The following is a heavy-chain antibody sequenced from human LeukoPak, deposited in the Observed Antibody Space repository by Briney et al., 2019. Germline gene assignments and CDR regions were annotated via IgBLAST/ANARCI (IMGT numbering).Heavy chain of an antibody. Sequence: GGSLRLSCAVSGFTFSSYEMNWVRLAPGKGLEWVSYISSSGSTIYYADSVKGRFTISRDNAKKSLYLQMNSLRAEDTAVYYCARARLTDYVWGRRTFDIWGQGTMVTISS. D-gene: IGHD3-16*01. CDR2: ISSSGSTI. V-gene: IGHV3-48*03. J-gene: IGHJ3*02. CDR3: ARARLTDYVWGRRTFDI. CDR1: GFTFSSYE.